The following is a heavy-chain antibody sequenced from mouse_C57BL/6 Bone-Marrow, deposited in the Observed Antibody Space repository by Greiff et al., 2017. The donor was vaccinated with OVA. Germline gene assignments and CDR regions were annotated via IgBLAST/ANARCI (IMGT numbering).Heavy chain of an antibody. Sequence: QVQLQQPGAELVKPGASVKMSCKASGYTFTSYWITWVKQRPGQGLAWIGDIYPGSGRTNYNEKFKSKATLTVDTSYSTAYMQLSSLRSEDSAVYYCARSGITTVEGDFAMDYWGQGTSVTVSS. J-gene: IGHJ4*01. D-gene: IGHD1-1*01. CDR2: IYPGSGRT. V-gene: IGHV1-55*01. CDR3: ARSGITTVEGDFAMDY. CDR1: GYTFTSYW.